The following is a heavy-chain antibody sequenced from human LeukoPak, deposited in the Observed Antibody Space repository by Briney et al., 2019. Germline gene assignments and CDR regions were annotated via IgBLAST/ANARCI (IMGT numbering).Heavy chain of an antibody. CDR3: ASVYDDSGFDY. Sequence: GGSLRLSCAASGFTFSSYWLTWVRQAPGKGLEWVANIKQDGSEKFYVDSVKGRFTISRDSAKNSLYLQMNSLRAEDTAVYYCASVYDDSGFDYWGQGTLVTVSS. J-gene: IGHJ4*02. CDR1: GFTFSSYW. V-gene: IGHV3-7*01. CDR2: IKQDGSEK. D-gene: IGHD3-22*01.